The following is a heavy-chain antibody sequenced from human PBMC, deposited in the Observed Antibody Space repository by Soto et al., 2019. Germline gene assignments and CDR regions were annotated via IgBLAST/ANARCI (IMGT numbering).Heavy chain of an antibody. D-gene: IGHD6-19*01. CDR3: ACTIAVARTDY. Sequence: SVRVSCTPAAGTFSTSGISCVRQAPAQGLEWMGGIIPIFGTANCAQQFQGRVTITADESTSTAYLELSSLRSEDTAVYYCACTIAVARTDYWDQESL. CDR2: IIPIFGTA. J-gene: IGHJ4*02. V-gene: IGHV1-69*13. CDR1: AGTFSTSG.